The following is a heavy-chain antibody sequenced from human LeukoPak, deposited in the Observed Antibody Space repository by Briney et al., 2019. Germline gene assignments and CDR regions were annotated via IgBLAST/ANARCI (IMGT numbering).Heavy chain of an antibody. D-gene: IGHD6-13*01. V-gene: IGHV4-4*02. CDR2: IYHSGST. CDR1: GGSINSNNW. Sequence: SGTLSPTCAVSGGSINSNNWWSWVRQPPGKGLEWIGEIYHSGSTNYNPSLKSRVTISVDKSKKQFSLNLSSVTAADTAVYYCARVVRWFDPWGQGTLVTVSS. CDR3: ARVVRWFDP. J-gene: IGHJ5*02.